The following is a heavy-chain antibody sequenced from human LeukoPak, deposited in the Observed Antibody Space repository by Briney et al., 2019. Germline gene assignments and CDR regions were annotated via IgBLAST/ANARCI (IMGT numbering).Heavy chain of an antibody. J-gene: IGHJ5*02. CDR3: VRYRLEYCSSTNCLGWFDP. CDR2: IYYSGST. V-gene: IGHV4-59*01. D-gene: IGHD2-2*01. CDR1: GGSISDYF. Sequence: PSETLSLTCTVSGGSISDYFWSWIRQPPGKGLEWIGYIYYSGSTNYNPSLKSRVTISVDTSKNQFSLKLSSVTAADTAVYYCVRYRLEYCSSTNCLGWFDPWGQGTLVTVSS.